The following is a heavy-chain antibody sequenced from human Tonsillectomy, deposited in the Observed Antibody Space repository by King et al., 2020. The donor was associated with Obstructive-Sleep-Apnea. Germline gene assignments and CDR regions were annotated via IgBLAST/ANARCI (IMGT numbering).Heavy chain of an antibody. CDR1: GYIFTTYW. CDR2: IDPSDSYT. V-gene: IGHV5-10-1*03. Sequence: VQLVESGAEVKKPWESLRISCKGSGYIFTTYWISWVRQMPGKGLEWRGRIDPSDSYTNYSPSFQGHVTISADKSISTAYLQWSSLKASDTAMYYCARHNLGYCSSSSCYAVDYWGQGTLVSVSS. D-gene: IGHD2-2*01. J-gene: IGHJ4*02. CDR3: ARHNLGYCSSSSCYAVDY.